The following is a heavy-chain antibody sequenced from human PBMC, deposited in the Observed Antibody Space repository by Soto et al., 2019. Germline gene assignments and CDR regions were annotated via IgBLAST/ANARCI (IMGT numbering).Heavy chain of an antibody. CDR1: GFTFSSYA. Sequence: EVQLLESGGGLVQPGGSLRLSCAASGFTFSSYAMSWVRQAPGKGLEWVSAISGSGGSTYYADSVKGRFTISRDNSKNTLYLQMNSLRADDTAVYYFAKYGRWLVPFYYYGMGVWGQGATVTVSS. CDR3: AKYGRWLVPFYYYGMGV. V-gene: IGHV3-23*01. D-gene: IGHD6-19*01. CDR2: ISGSGGST. J-gene: IGHJ6*02.